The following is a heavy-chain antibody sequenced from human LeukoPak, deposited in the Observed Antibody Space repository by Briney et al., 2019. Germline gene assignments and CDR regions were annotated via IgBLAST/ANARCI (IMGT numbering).Heavy chain of an antibody. J-gene: IGHJ4*02. CDR2: VYYTGST. Sequence: SETLSLTCTVSGDFITAYYWCWIRQPPGKGLEWIGYVYYTGSTEYNPSLRSRVTISLDLSKHQFSLNLTSATAADTAVYHCASNTGTVFDYWGQGALVTVSS. CDR3: ASNTGTVFDY. D-gene: IGHD7-27*01. V-gene: IGHV4-59*01. CDR1: GDFITAYY.